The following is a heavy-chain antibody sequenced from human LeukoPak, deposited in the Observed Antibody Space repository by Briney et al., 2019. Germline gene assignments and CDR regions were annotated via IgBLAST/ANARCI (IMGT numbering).Heavy chain of an antibody. CDR3: AKVDYDSSGYYYGFYY. CDR2: ISYDGSNK. CDR1: GFTFSSYG. D-gene: IGHD3-22*01. V-gene: IGHV3-30*18. J-gene: IGHJ4*02. Sequence: PGGSLRLSCAASGFTFSSYGMHWVRQAPGKGLEWVTVISYDGSNKYYADSVKGRFTISRDNSKNTLYLQMNSLRAEDTAVYYCAKVDYDSSGYYYGFYYWGQGTLVTVSS.